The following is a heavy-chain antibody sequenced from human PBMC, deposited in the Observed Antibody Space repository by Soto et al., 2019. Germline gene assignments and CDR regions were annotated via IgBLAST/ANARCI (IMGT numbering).Heavy chain of an antibody. D-gene: IGHD1-26*01. CDR3: ARRGSGSYYDH. J-gene: IGHJ4*02. CDR2: ISGSGGST. Sequence: EVQLLESGGGLVQPGGSLRLSCAASGFTFSSYAMSWVRQAPGKGLERVSVISGSGGSTYYADSVKGRFTISRDSSKNTLNLKMNSRRAEDTAVYYCARRGSGSYYDHWGQGTLVTVSS. V-gene: IGHV3-23*01. CDR1: GFTFSSYA.